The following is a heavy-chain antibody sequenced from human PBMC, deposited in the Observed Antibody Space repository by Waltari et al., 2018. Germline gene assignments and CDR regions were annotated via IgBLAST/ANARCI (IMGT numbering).Heavy chain of an antibody. CDR1: GFSFSTYW. J-gene: IGHJ6*02. Sequence: EVQLVESGGGLVQPGGSLRLSCAASGFSFSTYWMNWARQAPGEGLGWVSRSKSDGSSTTYADSVKGRFTTSRDNARNTLYLQMNSLRADDTAVYYCVRSAFMDVWGQGTTVTVSS. V-gene: IGHV3-74*01. CDR3: VRSAFMDV. CDR2: SKSDGSST.